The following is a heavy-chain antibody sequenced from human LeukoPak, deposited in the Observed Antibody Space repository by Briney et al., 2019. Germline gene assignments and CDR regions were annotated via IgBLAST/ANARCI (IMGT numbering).Heavy chain of an antibody. J-gene: IGHJ4*02. CDR3: AKSPRVALEDY. Sequence: GRSLRLSCAASGFTLSSYAMSWVRRAPGKGLEWVSAISGSGGSTYYADSVKGRFTISRDNSKNTLYLQMNSLRAEDTAVYYCAKSPRVALEDYWGQGTLVTVSS. D-gene: IGHD3-10*01. CDR1: GFTLSSYA. CDR2: ISGSGGST. V-gene: IGHV3-23*01.